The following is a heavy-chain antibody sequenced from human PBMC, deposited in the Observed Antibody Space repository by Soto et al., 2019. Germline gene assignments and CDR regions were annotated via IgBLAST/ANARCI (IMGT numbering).Heavy chain of an antibody. CDR3: ARHAITHYGDYVTFDY. CDR2: IYPGDSDT. J-gene: IGHJ4*02. CDR1: GYSFTSYW. V-gene: IGHV5-51*01. D-gene: IGHD4-17*01. Sequence: GESLKISCKGSGYSFTSYWIGWVRQMPGKGLEWMGIIYPGDSDTRYSPSFQGQVTISADKSISTAYLQWSSLKASDTAMYYCARHAITHYGDYVTFDYWGQGTLVTVSS.